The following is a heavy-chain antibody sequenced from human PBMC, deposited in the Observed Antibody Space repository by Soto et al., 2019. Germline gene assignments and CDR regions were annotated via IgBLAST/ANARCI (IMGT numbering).Heavy chain of an antibody. CDR2: ISAYNGYT. J-gene: IGHJ4*02. Sequence: ASVKVSCKASGYSFTSFYITWVRQAPGQGLEWMGWISAYNGYTIYAQNLQGRVTMTTDTSTNTAYMELRSLRSDDTAVYYCARVVVVAAYYYFDYWGQGNLVTVSS. CDR1: GYSFTSFY. V-gene: IGHV1-18*01. CDR3: ARVVVVAAYYYFDY. D-gene: IGHD2-15*01.